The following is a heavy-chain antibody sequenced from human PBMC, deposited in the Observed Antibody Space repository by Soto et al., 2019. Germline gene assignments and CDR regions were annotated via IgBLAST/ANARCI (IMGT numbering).Heavy chain of an antibody. CDR1: GYTFTSYG. Sequence: ASVKVSCKASGYTFTSYGISWVRQAPGQGLEWMGWISAYNGNTNYAQKLQGRVTMTTDTSTSTAYMELRSLRSDDTAVYYCARDGVIVRTRYNWFDPWGQGTLVTVSS. J-gene: IGHJ5*02. V-gene: IGHV1-18*01. CDR2: ISAYNGNT. CDR3: ARDGVIVRTRYNWFDP. D-gene: IGHD3-16*02.